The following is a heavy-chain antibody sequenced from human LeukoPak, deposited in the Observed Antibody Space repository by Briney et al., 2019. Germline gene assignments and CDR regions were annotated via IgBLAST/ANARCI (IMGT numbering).Heavy chain of an antibody. CDR1: GGSFSSYA. J-gene: IGHJ4*02. CDR2: IIPILGIA. CDR3: ARGRGTMVRGVTDY. V-gene: IGHV1-69*04. D-gene: IGHD3-10*01. Sequence: SVKVSCKASGGSFSSYAISWVRQAPGQGLEWMGRIIPILGIANYAQKFQGRVTITADKSTSTAYMELSSLRSEDTAVYYCARGRGTMVRGVTDYWGQGTLVTVSS.